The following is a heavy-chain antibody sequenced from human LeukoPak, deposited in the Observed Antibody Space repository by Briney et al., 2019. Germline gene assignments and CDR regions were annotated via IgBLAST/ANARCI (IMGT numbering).Heavy chain of an antibody. CDR1: GFTVSSNY. J-gene: IGHJ4*02. Sequence: PGRSLRFSSAASGFTVSSNYMSWVRQAPGKGLEWVSVIYSGGSTYYADSVKGRFTIYRDNARNTLYLQMNSLGTEDKAVYYCARGDGGSYGGRFDYWGQGTLVTVSS. V-gene: IGHV3-53*01. D-gene: IGHD1-26*01. CDR2: IYSGGST. CDR3: ARGDGGSYGGRFDY.